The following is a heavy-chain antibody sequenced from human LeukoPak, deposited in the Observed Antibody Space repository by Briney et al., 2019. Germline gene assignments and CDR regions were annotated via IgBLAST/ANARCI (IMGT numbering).Heavy chain of an antibody. D-gene: IGHD3-16*02. Sequence: GGSLRLSCAASGFTFSSYAMSWVRQAPGKGQEWVSAISGSGGRTYYADSVKGRFTISRDNSKNTLYLQMNSLRAEDTAVYYCAKDNDYDYVWGSYPLRAFDIWGQGTMVTVSS. CDR2: ISGSGGRT. CDR3: AKDNDYDYVWGSYPLRAFDI. CDR1: GFTFSSYA. J-gene: IGHJ3*02. V-gene: IGHV3-23*01.